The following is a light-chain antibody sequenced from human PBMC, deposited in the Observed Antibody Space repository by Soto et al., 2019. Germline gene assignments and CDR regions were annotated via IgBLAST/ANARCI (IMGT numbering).Light chain of an antibody. CDR1: STDVGGYNY. V-gene: IGLV2-11*01. CDR2: DVN. Sequence: QSALTQPRSVSGSPGQSVTISCTGTSTDVGGYNYVSWYQHHPGKAPKLMIYDVNKRPSGVPDRFSGSKSGNTASLTISGLRPEDEADYYCCSYAGYYVPSLFATGTQVTF. J-gene: IGLJ1*01. CDR3: CSYAGYYVPSL.